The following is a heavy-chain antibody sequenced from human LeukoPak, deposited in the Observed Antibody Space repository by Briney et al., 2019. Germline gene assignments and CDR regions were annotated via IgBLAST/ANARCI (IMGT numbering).Heavy chain of an antibody. Sequence: PGGSLRLSCAASGFTFSSYAMHWVRQAPGKGLEWVAVISYDGRNKYYADSVKGRFTISRDNSKNTLYPQMNSLRAEDTAVYYCAKGWALQWELLPVDYWGQGTLVTVSS. CDR3: AKGWALQWELLPVDY. J-gene: IGHJ4*02. D-gene: IGHD1-26*01. CDR1: GFTFSSYA. V-gene: IGHV3-30*18. CDR2: ISYDGRNK.